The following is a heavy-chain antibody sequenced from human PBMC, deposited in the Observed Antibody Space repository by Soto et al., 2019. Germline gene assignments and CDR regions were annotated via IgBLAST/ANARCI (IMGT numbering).Heavy chain of an antibody. J-gene: IGHJ6*02. CDR3: ARGGPTSADYYDGMDV. CDR2: ISAYNGNT. Sequence: QVQLVQSGAEVRRPGASVKVSCKASGYTFSNDGINWVRQAPGQGLEWRGWISAYNGNTEYAQNFQGRVTMTTDTSTSTAYMELTSLRSDDTAVYSCARGGPTSADYYDGMDVWGLGTTVTVSS. CDR1: GYTFSNDG. V-gene: IGHV1-18*01. D-gene: IGHD3-10*01.